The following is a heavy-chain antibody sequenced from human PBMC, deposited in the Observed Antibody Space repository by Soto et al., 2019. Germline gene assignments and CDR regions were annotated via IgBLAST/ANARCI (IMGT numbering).Heavy chain of an antibody. J-gene: IGHJ4*02. CDR3: ARIIAGQQREIDY. Sequence: QVPLVQSGAEVKKPGASVKVSCKASGYTFTNYDINWVRQATGQGLEWMGWMNPNSGNTGYAQTFQGRATMTRDTPISTAYMELSTRRSEDTAVYYCARIIAGQQREIDYWGQGTLVTVSP. CDR1: GYTFTNYD. D-gene: IGHD6-13*01. CDR2: MNPNSGNT. V-gene: IGHV1-8*01.